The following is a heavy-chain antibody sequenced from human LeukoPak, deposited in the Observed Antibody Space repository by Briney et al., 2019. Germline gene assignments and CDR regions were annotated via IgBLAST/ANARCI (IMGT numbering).Heavy chain of an antibody. CDR2: ISSSSSTI. D-gene: IGHD2-2*01. CDR1: GFTFSSCS. Sequence: PGGSLRLSCAASGFTFSSCSMNWVRQAPGKGLEWVSYISSSSSTIYYADSVKGRFTISRDNAKNSLYLQMNSLRAEDTAVYYCASGQLNAFDIWGQGTMVTVSS. CDR3: ASGQLNAFDI. V-gene: IGHV3-48*04. J-gene: IGHJ3*02.